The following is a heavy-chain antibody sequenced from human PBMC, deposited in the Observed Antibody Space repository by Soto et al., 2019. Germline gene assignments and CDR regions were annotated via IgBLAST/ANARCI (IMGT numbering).Heavy chain of an antibody. Sequence: EVQLVESGGGLVQPGGSLRLSCAASGFTFSTYAMTWVRQAPGKGLEWVSAISDSGGSTYYADSVKGRFTISRDNSKNTLFVQMNSLRAEDTAVYYCATRRDASYYYYGMDVWGQGTTVTVSS. V-gene: IGHV3-23*04. J-gene: IGHJ6*02. CDR1: GFTFSTYA. D-gene: IGHD2-2*01. CDR2: ISDSGGST. CDR3: ATRRDASYYYYGMDV.